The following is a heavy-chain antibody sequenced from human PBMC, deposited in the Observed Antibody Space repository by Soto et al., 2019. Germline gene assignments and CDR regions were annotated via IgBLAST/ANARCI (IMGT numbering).Heavy chain of an antibody. D-gene: IGHD3-3*01. CDR3: ERDGDPGYSFWSGPLGGGRFDP. J-gene: IGHJ5*02. V-gene: IGHV1-69*12. CDR2: IVPMFGTA. Sequence: QVQLVQSGAEVKEPGSSVNVSCKTSGGTFGNTAVTWVRQAPGQGLEWIGGIVPMFGTANYAQKFRGRVTIAADDATSTAYMELSSLRSDDTAVYYCERDGDPGYSFWSGPLGGGRFDPWGQGTLVTVSS. CDR1: GGTFGNTA.